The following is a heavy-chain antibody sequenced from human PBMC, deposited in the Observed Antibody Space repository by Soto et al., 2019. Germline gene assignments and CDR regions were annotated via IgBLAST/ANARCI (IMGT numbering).Heavy chain of an antibody. J-gene: IGHJ6*02. Sequence: EVQLLESGGGLVQPGGSLRLSCAASGFTFSSYAMSWVRQAPGKGLEWVSAISGSGGSTYYADSVKGRFTISRDNSKNTMYLQMNSLRAEDTAVYYCARQVPAAMRGVYYYYCMDFWGQWTTVTVSS. V-gene: IGHV3-23*01. CDR1: GFTFSSYA. CDR2: ISGSGGST. D-gene: IGHD2-2*01. CDR3: ARQVPAAMRGVYYYYCMDF.